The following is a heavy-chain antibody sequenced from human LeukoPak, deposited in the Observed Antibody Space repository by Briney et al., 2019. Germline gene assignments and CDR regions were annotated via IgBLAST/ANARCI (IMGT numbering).Heavy chain of an antibody. Sequence: SETLSLTCAVSGGSISSYYWSWIRQPPGKGLEWIGYIYYSGSTNYNPSLKSRVTISVDTSKNQFSLKLSSVTAADTAVYYCARGYSYNPFDIWGQGTMVTVSS. V-gene: IGHV4-59*01. D-gene: IGHD5-18*01. CDR2: IYYSGST. CDR3: ARGYSYNPFDI. J-gene: IGHJ3*02. CDR1: GGSISSYY.